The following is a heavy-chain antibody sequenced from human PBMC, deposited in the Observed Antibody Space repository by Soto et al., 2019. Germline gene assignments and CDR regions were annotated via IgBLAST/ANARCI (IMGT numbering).Heavy chain of an antibody. V-gene: IGHV3-23*01. CDR2: ISGSGGSI. Sequence: EGSLRLSCAASGFTFSSYAMSWVRQAPGKGLEWVSAISGSGGSIYYADSVKGRFTISRDNSKNTLYLQMNSLRAEDTAVYYCAKRDGYYDILTGYLDFDYWGQGTLVTVSS. CDR3: AKRDGYYDILTGYLDFDY. J-gene: IGHJ4*02. CDR1: GFTFSSYA. D-gene: IGHD3-9*01.